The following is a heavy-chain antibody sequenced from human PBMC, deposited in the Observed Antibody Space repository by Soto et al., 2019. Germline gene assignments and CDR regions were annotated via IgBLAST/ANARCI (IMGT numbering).Heavy chain of an antibody. CDR3: ANDLGRGGGSSSYRLS. J-gene: IGHJ4*01. V-gene: IGHV3-23*01. D-gene: IGHD6-6*01. CDR1: KXYSSNV. CDR2: ISGIGGST. Sequence: GGSLXTPWSSPCKXYSSNVISCGGQGPEEGQEWVSTISGIGGSTHYADSVKGRFTSTSDNSKNTLYLQMNSLRTEDTAVYDGANDLGRGGGSSSYRLSWGHGTRVTLSS.